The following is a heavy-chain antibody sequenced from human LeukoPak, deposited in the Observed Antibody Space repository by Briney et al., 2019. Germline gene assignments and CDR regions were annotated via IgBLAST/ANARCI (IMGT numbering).Heavy chain of an antibody. J-gene: IGHJ4*02. Sequence: ASVKVSCKASGYTFTNYGISWVRQAPGQGLEWMGIINPSGGSTSYAQKFQGRVTMTRDTSTSTVYMELSSLRSEDTAVYYCARIVNGDYWGQGTLVTVSS. V-gene: IGHV1-46*01. CDR2: INPSGGST. CDR3: ARIVNGDY. CDR1: GYTFTNYG. D-gene: IGHD2-8*01.